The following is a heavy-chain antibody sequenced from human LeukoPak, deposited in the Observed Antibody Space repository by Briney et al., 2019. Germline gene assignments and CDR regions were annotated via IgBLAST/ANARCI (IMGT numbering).Heavy chain of an antibody. Sequence: SETLSLTCTVSGGSISSYYWSWIRQPPGKGLEWIAYIYYSGSTSYNPSLKSRVTMSVETSTKQFSLKLSSVTAADTAVYYCARMTRGYSYGYLDYWGQGTLVTVSS. CDR2: IYYSGST. CDR1: GGSISSYY. D-gene: IGHD5-18*01. V-gene: IGHV4-59*01. CDR3: ARMTRGYSYGYLDY. J-gene: IGHJ4*02.